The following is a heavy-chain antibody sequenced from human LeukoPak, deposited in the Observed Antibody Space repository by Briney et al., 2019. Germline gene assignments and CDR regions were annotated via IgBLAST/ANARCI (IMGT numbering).Heavy chain of an antibody. J-gene: IGHJ4*02. Sequence: PGGSLRLSCAASGFTFSSYAMHWVRQAPGKGLEWVAFIRYDGSNKYYADSVKGRFTISRDNSKNTLYLQMNSLRAEDTAVYYCAKDKVRYYYDSSGYDYWGQGTLVTVSS. CDR2: IRYDGSNK. CDR3: AKDKVRYYYDSSGYDY. D-gene: IGHD3-22*01. V-gene: IGHV3-30*02. CDR1: GFTFSSYA.